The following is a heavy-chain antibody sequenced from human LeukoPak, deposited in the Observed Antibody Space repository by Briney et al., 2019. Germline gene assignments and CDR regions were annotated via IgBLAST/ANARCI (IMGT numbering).Heavy chain of an antibody. V-gene: IGHV4-34*01. Sequence: SETLSLTCAVYGGSFSGYYWSWIRQPPGKGLEWIGEINHSGSTNYNPSLKSRVTISVDTSKNQFSLKPSSVTAADTAVYYCARGIGSGLPYYFDYWGQGTLVTVSS. D-gene: IGHD2-15*01. CDR3: ARGIGSGLPYYFDY. J-gene: IGHJ4*02. CDR2: INHSGST. CDR1: GGSFSGYY.